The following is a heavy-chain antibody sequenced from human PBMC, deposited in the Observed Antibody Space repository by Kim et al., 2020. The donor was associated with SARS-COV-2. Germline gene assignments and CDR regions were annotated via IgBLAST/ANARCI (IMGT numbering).Heavy chain of an antibody. D-gene: IGHD7-27*01. CDR1: GGTFRNSG. CDR2: IIPMFDTI. V-gene: IGHV1-69*06. J-gene: IGHJ6*02. CDR3: ARANWGSGVYYYYGMDV. Sequence: SVKVSCKASGGTFRNSGITWVRQAPGQGLEWMGGIIPMFDTIKYARTAQNFQGRVTITADKSTGTAYMELSSLRSEDTAIYFCARANWGSGVYYYYGMDVWGQGTTVTVSS.